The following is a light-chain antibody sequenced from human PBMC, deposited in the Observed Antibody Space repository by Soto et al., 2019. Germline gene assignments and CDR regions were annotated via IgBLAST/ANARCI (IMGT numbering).Light chain of an antibody. V-gene: IGKV3-20*01. Sequence: DIVMTQSPLSLPVTPGEPSTLSCRASQTISSSHLAWYQQKPGQAPRLLIYGASSRATDIPDRFSGSGSGTDFTLTISRLEPEDFAVYYCQQYGSSGTFGQGTKVDI. CDR2: GAS. CDR3: QQYGSSGT. CDR1: QTISSSH. J-gene: IGKJ1*01.